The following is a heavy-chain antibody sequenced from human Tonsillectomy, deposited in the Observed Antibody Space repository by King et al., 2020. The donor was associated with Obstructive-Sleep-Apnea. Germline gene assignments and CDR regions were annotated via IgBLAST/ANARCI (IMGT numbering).Heavy chain of an antibody. CDR2: IYYSGTT. J-gene: IGHJ4*02. CDR1: GDSISSSRYY. D-gene: IGHD2-15*01. CDR3: ASKPDIVVVVAADYYFDY. V-gene: IGHV4-39*07. Sequence: QLQESGPGLVKPSEILSLTCTVSGDSISSSRYYWAWIRQPPGKGLEWIGSIYYSGTTYFNPSLRSRVTISVDTSKNQFSLKLSSVTAADTAGYYCASKPDIVVVVAADYYFDYWGQGTLVTVSS.